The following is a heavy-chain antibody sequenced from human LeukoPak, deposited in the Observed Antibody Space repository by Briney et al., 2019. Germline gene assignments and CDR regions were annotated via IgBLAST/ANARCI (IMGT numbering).Heavy chain of an antibody. CDR1: GGSISSYY. CDR2: IYYSGST. V-gene: IGHV4-59*01. Sequence: PSETLSLTCSVSGGSISSYYWSWIRQPPGKGLEWIGYIYYSGSTNYNPSLKSRATISVNTSKNQFSLNLSSVTAAAPAVYYCGRGSSSGGEFDYWGQGTLVTVSS. D-gene: IGHD6-19*01. J-gene: IGHJ4*02. CDR3: GRGSSSGGEFDY.